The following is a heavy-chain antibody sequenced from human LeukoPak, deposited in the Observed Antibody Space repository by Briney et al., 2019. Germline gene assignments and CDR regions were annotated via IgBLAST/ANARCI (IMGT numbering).Heavy chain of an antibody. CDR1: AFTFSDYY. V-gene: IGHV3-11*04. D-gene: IGHD3-22*01. CDR2: ISSSGSTI. Sequence: GSLSLTCAASAFTFSDYYMSWCRQAPGEGLEGVSYISSSGSTIYYADPVKGRFTISRDNAKNSLYLQTNSLRAEDTAVYYCASKDYYDSSGYRNWGQGTLVTVSS. J-gene: IGHJ4*02. CDR3: ASKDYYDSSGYRN.